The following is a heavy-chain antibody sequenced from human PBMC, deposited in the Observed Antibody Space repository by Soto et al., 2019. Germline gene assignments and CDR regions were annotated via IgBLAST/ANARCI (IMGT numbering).Heavy chain of an antibody. CDR2: ISYDGSNK. CDR3: AKQGYYYDSSGRAFDY. V-gene: IGHV3-30*18. CDR1: GFTFSSYG. J-gene: IGHJ4*02. D-gene: IGHD3-22*01. Sequence: QVQLVESGGGVVQPGRSLRLSCAASGFTFSSYGMHWVRQAPGKGLEWVAVISYDGSNKYYADSVKGRFTISRDNSKNTLYLQMNSLRAEDTAVYYCAKQGYYYDSSGRAFDYWGQGTLVTVSS.